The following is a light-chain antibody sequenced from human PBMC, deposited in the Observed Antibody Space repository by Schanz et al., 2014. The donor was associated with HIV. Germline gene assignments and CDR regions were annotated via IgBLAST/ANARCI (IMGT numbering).Light chain of an antibody. CDR3: AAWDDSLEGWV. CDR1: TSDFKTNA. CDR2: NTY. J-gene: IGLJ3*02. Sequence: QSVLTQAPSASGTPGQRVTISCSGSTSDFKTNAVLWYQQLPGAAPKLLIYNTYHRPSGVPDRFSGSKSGTSASLAISGLRSEDEADYYCAAWDDSLEGWVFGGGTKLTVL. V-gene: IGLV1-44*01.